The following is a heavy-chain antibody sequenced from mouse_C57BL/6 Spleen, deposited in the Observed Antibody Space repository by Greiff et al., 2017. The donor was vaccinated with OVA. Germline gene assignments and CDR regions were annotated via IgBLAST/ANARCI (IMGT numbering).Heavy chain of an antibody. D-gene: IGHD1-1*01. CDR2: ISDGGSYT. CDR3: ARDLTTVVAFDY. V-gene: IGHV5-4*01. J-gene: IGHJ2*01. Sequence: DVKLVESGGGLVKPGGSLKLSCAASGFTFSSYAMSWVRQTPEKRLEWVATISDGGSYTYYPDNVKGRFTISRDNAKNNLYLQMSHLKSEDTAMYYCARDLTTVVAFDYWGQGTTLTVSS. CDR1: GFTFSSYA.